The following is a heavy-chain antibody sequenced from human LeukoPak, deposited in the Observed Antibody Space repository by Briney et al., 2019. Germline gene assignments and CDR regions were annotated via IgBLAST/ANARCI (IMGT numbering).Heavy chain of an antibody. J-gene: IGHJ4*02. V-gene: IGHV3-23*01. CDR2: ISSSGNT. Sequence: GGSLRLSCEASGFTFGRSALTWVRQTPGKGLEWFSSISSSGNTYYADSVKGRFTISRDNSKNLVNLQMNSLRAEDTAIYYCVKGRMSEDGLDFWGQGSLVTVSS. D-gene: IGHD5-24*01. CDR1: GFTFGRSA. CDR3: VKGRMSEDGLDF.